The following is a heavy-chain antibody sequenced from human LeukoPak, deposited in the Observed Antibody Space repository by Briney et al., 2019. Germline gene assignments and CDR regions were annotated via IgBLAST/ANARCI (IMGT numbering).Heavy chain of an antibody. V-gene: IGHV4-34*01. CDR1: GGSFSGYY. J-gene: IGHJ5*02. Sequence: PSETLSLTCAVYGGSFSGYYWSWIRQPPGKGLEWIGEINHSGSTNYNPSLKSRVTISVDTSKNQFSLKLSSVTAADTAVYYCARSSYYYGSGSLSKGNWFDPWGQGTLVTVSS. D-gene: IGHD3-10*01. CDR2: INHSGST. CDR3: ARSSYYYGSGSLSKGNWFDP.